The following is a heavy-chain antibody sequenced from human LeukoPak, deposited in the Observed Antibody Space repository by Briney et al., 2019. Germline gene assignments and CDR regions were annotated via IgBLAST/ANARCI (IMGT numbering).Heavy chain of an antibody. D-gene: IGHD5-12*01. CDR3: ARGKYSASPFDP. V-gene: IGHV1-2*06. J-gene: IGHJ5*02. CDR2: INPNSGDI. Sequence: GASVKVSCKASGYTFTTYYIHWVRQAPGQGLEWMGRINPNSGDINYAQKFQGRVTMTRDTSISTAYMELSRLRSDDTAFYYCARGKYSASPFDPWGQGTLVIVSS. CDR1: GYTFTTYY.